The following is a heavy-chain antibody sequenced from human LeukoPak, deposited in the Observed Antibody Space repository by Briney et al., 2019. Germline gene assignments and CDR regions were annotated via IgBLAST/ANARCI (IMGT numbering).Heavy chain of an antibody. D-gene: IGHD3-22*01. CDR2: ISYDGSNK. CDR3: ARDRAITMIAD. CDR1: GFTFSSYA. Sequence: GGSLRLSCAASGFTFSSYAMHCVRQAPGKGLEWVAVISYDGSNKYYADSVKGRFTISRDNSKNTLYLQMNSLRAEDTAVYYCARDRAITMIADWGQGTLVTVSS. V-gene: IGHV3-30-3*01. J-gene: IGHJ4*02.